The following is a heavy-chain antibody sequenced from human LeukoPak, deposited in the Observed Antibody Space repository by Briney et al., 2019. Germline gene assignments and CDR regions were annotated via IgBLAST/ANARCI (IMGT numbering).Heavy chain of an antibody. V-gene: IGHV3-30*03. CDR1: GFAFSRYG. J-gene: IGHJ4*02. CDR2: ISHDGTNR. D-gene: IGHD4/OR15-4a*01. CDR3: ARGPGALDY. Sequence: GRSLRLSCAASGFAFSRYGMHWVRQAPGKGLEGVALISHDGTNRNHADSVKGRFPISRDNPNNTLYLQMSSLRAEDTAVYYCARGPGALDYWGQGALVTVSS.